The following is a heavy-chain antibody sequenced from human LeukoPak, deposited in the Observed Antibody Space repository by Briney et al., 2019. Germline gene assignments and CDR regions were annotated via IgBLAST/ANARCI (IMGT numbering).Heavy chain of an antibody. CDR3: ARDGTPFEDYYYYMDV. J-gene: IGHJ6*03. V-gene: IGHV4-4*07. CDR1: GGSLSSFY. D-gene: IGHD3-16*01. CDR2: IQTGGGT. Sequence: SETRSLTCTVSGGSLSSFYTSWIRHPAGDGLEWIGRIQTGGGTNYHTCLKRGVTRPVDTSKTQFSLELSSVTAAATAVYYCARDGTPFEDYYYYMDVWGKGTPVTISS.